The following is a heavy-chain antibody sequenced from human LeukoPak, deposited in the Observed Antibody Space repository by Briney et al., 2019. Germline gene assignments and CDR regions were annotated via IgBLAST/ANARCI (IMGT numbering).Heavy chain of an antibody. Sequence: SETLSLTCTVSGGPISSYYWSCIRQPPGKGLEWIGEINHSGSTNYNPSLKSRVTISVDTSKNQFSLKLSSVTAADTAVYYCARGGGDYDILTGYSNFDYWGQGTLVTVSS. V-gene: IGHV4-34*01. CDR2: INHSGST. CDR1: GGPISSYY. J-gene: IGHJ4*02. CDR3: ARGGGDYDILTGYSNFDY. D-gene: IGHD3-9*01.